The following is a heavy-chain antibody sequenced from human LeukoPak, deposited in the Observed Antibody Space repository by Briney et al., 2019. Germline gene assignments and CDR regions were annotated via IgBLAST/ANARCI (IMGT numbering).Heavy chain of an antibody. CDR2: ISGSGGST. CDR1: GFTVSSNY. J-gene: IGHJ4*02. D-gene: IGHD3-3*01. V-gene: IGHV3-23*01. CDR3: ASSTYYDFWSGYYIDY. Sequence: PGGSLRLSCAASGFTVSSNYMSWVRQAPGKGLEWVSAISGSGGSTYSADSVKGRFTISRDNSKNTLYLQMNSLRAEDTAVYYCASSTYYDFWSGYYIDYWGQGTLVTVSS.